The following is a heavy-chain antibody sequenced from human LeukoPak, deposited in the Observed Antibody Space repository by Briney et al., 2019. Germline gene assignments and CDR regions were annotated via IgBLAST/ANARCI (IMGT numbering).Heavy chain of an antibody. CDR3: ARAQEAAAGGFDY. D-gene: IGHD6-13*01. V-gene: IGHV4-30-2*01. Sequence: SQTLSLTCAVSGGSISSGGYSWSWIRQPPGKGLEWIGYIYHSGSTYYNPSLKSRVTISVDRSENQFSLKLSSVTAADTAVYYCARAQEAAAGGFDYWGQGTLVTVSS. CDR1: GGSISSGGYS. J-gene: IGHJ4*02. CDR2: IYHSGST.